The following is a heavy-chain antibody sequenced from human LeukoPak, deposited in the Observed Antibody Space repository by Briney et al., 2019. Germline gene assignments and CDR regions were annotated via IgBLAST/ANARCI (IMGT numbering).Heavy chain of an antibody. CDR1: GFTFSSYA. Sequence: HPGGSLRLSCAASGFTFSSYAMSWVRQAPGKGLEWVSAISGSGGSTYYADSVKGRFTISRDNSKNTLYLQMNSLRAEDTAVYYCAKGEGSYGLFDYWGQGTLVTVSS. J-gene: IGHJ4*02. V-gene: IGHV3-23*01. D-gene: IGHD5-18*01. CDR2: ISGSGGST. CDR3: AKGEGSYGLFDY.